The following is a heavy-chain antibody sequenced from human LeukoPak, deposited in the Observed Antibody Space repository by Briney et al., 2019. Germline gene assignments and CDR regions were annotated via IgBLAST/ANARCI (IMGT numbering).Heavy chain of an antibody. CDR3: ARGVSDYSYFARYYFDY. D-gene: IGHD4-11*01. CDR2: MYTSGSA. Sequence: PSQTLSLTCTVSGGSISSGSYYWTWIRQPAGKGLEWIGRMYTSGSANYNPSLKSRVTISVDTSKNQFSLKLSSVTAADTAVYYCARGVSDYSYFARYYFDYWGQGTLVTVSS. V-gene: IGHV4-61*02. J-gene: IGHJ4*02. CDR1: GGSISSGSYY.